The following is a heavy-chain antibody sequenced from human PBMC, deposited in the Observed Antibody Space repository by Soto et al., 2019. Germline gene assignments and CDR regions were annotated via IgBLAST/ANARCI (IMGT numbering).Heavy chain of an antibody. CDR2: IYYSGST. Sequence: QVQLQESGPGLVKPSQTLSLTCTVSGGSISSGGYYWSWIRQHPGKGLEWIGYIYYSGSTYYNPSLKGRVTISVDTSKNQFSLKLSSVTAADTAVYYCARDNRYDSSDYGMDVWGQGTTVTVSS. CDR3: ARDNRYDSSDYGMDV. J-gene: IGHJ6*02. CDR1: GGSISSGGYY. D-gene: IGHD3-22*01. V-gene: IGHV4-31*03.